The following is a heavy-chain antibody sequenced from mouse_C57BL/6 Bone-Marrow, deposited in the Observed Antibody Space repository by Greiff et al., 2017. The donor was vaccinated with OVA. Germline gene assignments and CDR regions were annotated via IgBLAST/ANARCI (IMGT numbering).Heavy chain of an antibody. J-gene: IGHJ3*01. Sequence: EVKLVESGGGLVKPGGSLKLSCAASGFPFSSYAMSWVRQTPEKRLEWVATLSDGGSYTYYPDNVQGRFTISRDNAKNNLYLQMSHLKSEDTAMYYCARRYGAYWGQGTLVTVSA. CDR2: LSDGGSYT. D-gene: IGHD1-1*02. V-gene: IGHV5-4*03. CDR1: GFPFSSYA. CDR3: ARRYGAY.